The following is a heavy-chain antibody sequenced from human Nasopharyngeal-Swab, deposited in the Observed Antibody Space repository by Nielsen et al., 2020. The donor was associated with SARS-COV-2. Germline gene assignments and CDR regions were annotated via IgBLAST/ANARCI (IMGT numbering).Heavy chain of an antibody. CDR2: INTNGGTT. J-gene: IGHJ4*02. CDR3: VREGGVAVAGSYDY. V-gene: IGHV3-64*02. Sequence: GESLKISCAASGFTFRTHAMHWVRQTPGKGLEYVSAINTNGGTTYYADSVKGRFTISRDNSKNTLYLQMGSLRAEDMAVYYCVREGGVAVAGSYDYWGQGTLVTVSS. D-gene: IGHD6-19*01. CDR1: GFTFRTHA.